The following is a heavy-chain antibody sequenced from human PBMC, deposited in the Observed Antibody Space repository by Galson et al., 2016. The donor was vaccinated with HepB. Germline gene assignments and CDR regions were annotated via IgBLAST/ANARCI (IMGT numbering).Heavy chain of an antibody. Sequence: SCKASGYTFTGYYMHWVRQAPGQGLEWMGRINPNSGGADYAQRFDDRVTLTRDTSISTVYMELSGLRSDDTAVYYCARSFDYWGQGTLVTVSS. J-gene: IGHJ4*02. CDR3: ARSFDY. V-gene: IGHV1-2*06. CDR1: GYTFTGYY. CDR2: INPNSGGA.